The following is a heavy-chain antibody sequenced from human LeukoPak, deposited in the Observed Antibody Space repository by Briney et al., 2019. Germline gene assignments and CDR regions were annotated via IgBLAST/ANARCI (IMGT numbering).Heavy chain of an antibody. J-gene: IGHJ4*02. Sequence: PGGSLRLSCAASGFTFSSCAMTWVRQAPGKGLDWVSAISSSGGDAYYADSVKGRFTISRDNSKNTLSLQMNSLRPEDTAVYYCAKVLSGTYGTKIDYWGQGTLVTVSS. CDR1: GFTFSSCA. CDR3: AKVLSGTYGTKIDY. CDR2: ISSSGGDA. V-gene: IGHV3-23*01. D-gene: IGHD1-26*01.